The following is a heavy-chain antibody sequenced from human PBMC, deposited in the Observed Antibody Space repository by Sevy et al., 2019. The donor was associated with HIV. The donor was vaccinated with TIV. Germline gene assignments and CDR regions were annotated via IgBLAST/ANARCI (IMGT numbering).Heavy chain of an antibody. Sequence: GGSLRLSCAASGFPFNDHAMHWVRQAPGKGLEWVSGISWNSRNIGYADSVKGRFTISRDNARHFVYLEMNSLRPEDTDFYYCAKDINRGCDGVNGYSYYYYFYGLDVWGQGTTVTVSS. CDR2: ISWNSRNI. D-gene: IGHD2-21*01. CDR1: GFPFNDHA. V-gene: IGHV3-9*01. J-gene: IGHJ6*02. CDR3: AKDINRGCDGVNGYSYYYYFYGLDV.